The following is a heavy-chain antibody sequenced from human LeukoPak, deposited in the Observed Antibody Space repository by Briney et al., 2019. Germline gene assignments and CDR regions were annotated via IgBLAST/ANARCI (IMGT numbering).Heavy chain of an antibody. CDR2: IYYSGST. Sequence: PSETLSLTCTVSGGSISNYYWSWIRQPPGKGLEWIGYIYYSGSTNYNPSLKSRVTISVDTSKNQFSLKLSSVTAADTAVYYCARGGSYSGSYYPLYYYYYYMDVWGKGTTVTVSS. CDR1: GGSISNYY. CDR3: ARGGSYSGSYYPLYYYYYYMDV. D-gene: IGHD1-26*01. J-gene: IGHJ6*03. V-gene: IGHV4-59*12.